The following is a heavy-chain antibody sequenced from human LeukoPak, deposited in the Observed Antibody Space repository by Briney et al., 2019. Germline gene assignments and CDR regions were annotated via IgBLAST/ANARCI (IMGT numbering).Heavy chain of an antibody. CDR3: ARVGYCSGGSCYSWFDY. CDR1: GGSISSYY. Sequence: SETLSLTCTVSGGSISSYYRSWIRQPPGKGLEWIGYIYYSGSTNYNPSLKSRVTISVDTSKNQFSLKLSSVTAADTAVYYCARVGYCSGGSCYSWFDYWGQGTLVTVSS. V-gene: IGHV4-59*01. J-gene: IGHJ4*02. D-gene: IGHD2-15*01. CDR2: IYYSGST.